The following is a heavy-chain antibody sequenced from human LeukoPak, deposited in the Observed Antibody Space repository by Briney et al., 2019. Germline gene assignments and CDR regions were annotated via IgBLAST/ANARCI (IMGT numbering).Heavy chain of an antibody. CDR1: GFTFSSYG. CDR3: AELGITMIGGV. D-gene: IGHD3-10*02. V-gene: IGHV3-23*01. Sequence: GGSLRLSCGASGFTFSSYGMNWVRQAPGKGLEWVSGITGSGGGIYYADSVKGRFTISRDNSENTLYLQTNGLRAEDTAVYYCAELGITMIGGVWGKGTTVTISS. J-gene: IGHJ6*04. CDR2: ITGSGGGI.